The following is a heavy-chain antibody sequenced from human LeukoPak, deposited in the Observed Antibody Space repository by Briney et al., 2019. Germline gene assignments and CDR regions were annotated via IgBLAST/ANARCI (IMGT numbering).Heavy chain of an antibody. V-gene: IGHV3-23*01. J-gene: IGHJ5*02. CDR3: AKDLEYSSSSGGNWFDP. D-gene: IGHD6-6*01. CDR2: ISGSGGST. Sequence: GGSLRLSCAASGFTFSSYAMSWVRQAPGKGLEWVSAISGSGGSTYYADSVKGRFTISRDNSKNTLYLQMNSLRAEDTAVCYCAKDLEYSSSSGGNWFDPWGQGTLVTVSS. CDR1: GFTFSSYA.